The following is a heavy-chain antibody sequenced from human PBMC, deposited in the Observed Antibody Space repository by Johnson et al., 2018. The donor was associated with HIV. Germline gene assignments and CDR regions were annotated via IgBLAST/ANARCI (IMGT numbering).Heavy chain of an antibody. CDR3: TTVGIAVAGALPI. CDR1: GFTFSSYG. D-gene: IGHD6-19*01. J-gene: IGHJ3*02. V-gene: IGHV3-30*19. CDR2: ISYDGSNK. Sequence: VQLVESGGGVVQPGGSLRLSCAASGFTFSSYGMHWVRQAPGKGLEWVAVISYDGSNKYYADSVKGRFTISRDNSKNTLYLQMNSLKTEDTAVYYCTTVGIAVAGALPIWGQGTMVTVSS.